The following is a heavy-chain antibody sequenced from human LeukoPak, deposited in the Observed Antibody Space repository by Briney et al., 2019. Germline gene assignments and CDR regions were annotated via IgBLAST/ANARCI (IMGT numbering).Heavy chain of an antibody. Sequence: GESLKISCKGSGYSFTSYWIGWVRQMPGKGLEWMGIIYPGDSDTRYSPSFQGQVTISADKSISTAYLQWSSLKASDTAMYYCARLPYYDFWSAPYYFDYSGQGTLVTVSS. CDR3: ARLPYYDFWSAPYYFDY. J-gene: IGHJ4*02. CDR2: IYPGDSDT. D-gene: IGHD3-3*01. V-gene: IGHV5-51*01. CDR1: GYSFTSYW.